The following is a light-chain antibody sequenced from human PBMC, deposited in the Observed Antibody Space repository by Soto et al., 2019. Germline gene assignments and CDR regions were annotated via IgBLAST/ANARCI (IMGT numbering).Light chain of an antibody. Sequence: QTALAQPPSVSGAPGQRVTISCTWSSSNIGAGYDVHWYQQLPGTAPKLLIYGNSNRPSGVPDRFSGSKSGTSASLAITGIQAGDEADYYCQYYDSSLSGYVFGTGTKLTVL. J-gene: IGLJ1*01. V-gene: IGLV1-40*01. CDR3: QYYDSSLSGYV. CDR1: SSNIGAGYD. CDR2: GNS.